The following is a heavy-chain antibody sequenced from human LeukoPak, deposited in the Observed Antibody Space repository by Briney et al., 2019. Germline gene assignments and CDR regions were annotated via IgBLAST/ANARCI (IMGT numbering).Heavy chain of an antibody. D-gene: IGHD2-2*01. V-gene: IGHV4-34*01. J-gene: IGHJ6*03. CDR3: ARGAGMSPAATAYYYYMDV. CDR2: INHSGST. CDR1: GGSFSGYY. Sequence: SETLSLTCAVYGGSFSGYYWSWIRQPPGKGLEWVGEINHSGSTNYNPSLKSRVTISVDTSKNQFSLKLSSVTAADTAVYYCARGAGMSPAATAYYYYMDVWGKGTTVTVSS.